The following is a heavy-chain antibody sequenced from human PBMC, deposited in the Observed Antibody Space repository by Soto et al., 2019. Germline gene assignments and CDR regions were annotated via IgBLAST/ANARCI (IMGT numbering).Heavy chain of an antibody. CDR3: ARVVKGFYGMDV. Sequence: QVQLQESGPGLVKPSQTLSLTCTVSGGSISSGGYYWSWIRQHPGKGLEWIGYIYYSGSPYYNPTLKSRVTISVDTSKNQFSLKLSSVTAADTAVYYCARVVKGFYGMDVWGQGTTVTVSS. J-gene: IGHJ6*02. CDR1: GGSISSGGYY. CDR2: IYYSGSP. D-gene: IGHD2-21*01. V-gene: IGHV4-31*03.